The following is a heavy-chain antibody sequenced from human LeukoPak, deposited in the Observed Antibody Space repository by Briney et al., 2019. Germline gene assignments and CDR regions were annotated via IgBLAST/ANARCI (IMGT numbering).Heavy chain of an antibody. J-gene: IGHJ4*02. CDR2: ISSSGGST. CDR1: GFRFSSYA. CDR3: AKDPHYYDSSGQNY. V-gene: IGHV3-23*01. Sequence: GGSLRLSCAASGFRFSSYAMNWVRQAPGKGLEWVSSISSSGGSTYYADSVKGRFTISRDNSKNTLYLQMNSLRAEDTAVYYCAKDPHYYDSSGQNYWGQGTLVTVSS. D-gene: IGHD3-22*01.